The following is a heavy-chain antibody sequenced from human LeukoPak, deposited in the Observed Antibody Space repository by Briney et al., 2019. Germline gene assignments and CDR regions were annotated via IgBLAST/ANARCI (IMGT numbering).Heavy chain of an antibody. CDR2: IRGGGGSS. CDR3: AREPNGDYIGAFDR. Sequence: PGGSLRLSCTASGFTFSAYAMMWVRQAPGKGPGWVSAIRGGGGSSFYADSVKGRFTISRDNSKYTLFLQMNSLRAEDTAVYYCAREPNGDYIGAFDRWGPGTMVTVSS. CDR1: GFTFSAYA. J-gene: IGHJ3*02. D-gene: IGHD4-17*01. V-gene: IGHV3-23*01.